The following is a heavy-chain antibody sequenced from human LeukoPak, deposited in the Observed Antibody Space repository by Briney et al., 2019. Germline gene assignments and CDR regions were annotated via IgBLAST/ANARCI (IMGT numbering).Heavy chain of an antibody. V-gene: IGHV3-66*01. CDR1: GFTVSSNY. CDR3: ARDEQQLSFDY. Sequence: PGGSLRLSCAASGFTVSSNYMSWVRQAPGKGLEWASVIYSGGSTYYADSVKGRFTISRGNSKNTLYLQMNSLRAEDTAVYYCARDEQQLSFDYWGQGTLVTVSS. D-gene: IGHD6-13*01. J-gene: IGHJ4*02. CDR2: IYSGGST.